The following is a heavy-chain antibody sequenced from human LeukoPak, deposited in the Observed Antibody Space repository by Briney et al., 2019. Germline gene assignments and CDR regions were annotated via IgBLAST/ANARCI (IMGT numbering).Heavy chain of an antibody. CDR1: RFTFKNYE. Sequence: GGSLRLSCAASRFTFKNYEMNWVRQAPGKGLEWVSDITSSGGSTIYHADSVKGRFTISRDNAKNSLYLQMNSLRAEDTAVYYCVRGGYCSGTTCYSLNAFDIWGQGTMVTVSS. V-gene: IGHV3-48*03. J-gene: IGHJ3*02. CDR2: ITSSGGSTI. D-gene: IGHD2-2*03. CDR3: VRGGYCSGTTCYSLNAFDI.